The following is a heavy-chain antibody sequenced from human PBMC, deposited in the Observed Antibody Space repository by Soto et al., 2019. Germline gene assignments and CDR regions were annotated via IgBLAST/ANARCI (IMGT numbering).Heavy chain of an antibody. CDR1: GFTFTSSA. CDR3: AKDIVTYYSASGSYYDY. CDR2: IVVGSGNT. J-gene: IGHJ4*02. V-gene: IGHV1-58*01. Sequence: ASVKVSCKASGFTFTSSAVQWVRQARGQRLEWIGWIVVGSGNTNYAQKFQERVTITRDMSTSTAYMELSTLRADDTAVYYCAKDIVTYYSASGSYYDYWGPGTLVTVSS. D-gene: IGHD3-10*01.